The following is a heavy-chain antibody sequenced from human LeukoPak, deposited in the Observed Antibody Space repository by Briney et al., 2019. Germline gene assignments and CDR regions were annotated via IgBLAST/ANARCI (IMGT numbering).Heavy chain of an antibody. CDR3: ARDGGEGWFGEIPLFP. J-gene: IGHJ4*02. D-gene: IGHD3-10*01. CDR2: IWYDGSNK. V-gene: IGHV3-33*01. CDR1: GFTFSSYG. Sequence: GGSLRLSCAASGFTFSSYGMHWVRQAPGKGLEGVAVIWYDGSNKYYADSVKGRFTIARDNSKNTLYLQLNSLRAEDTAVYYCARDGGEGWFGEIPLFPWGQGTLVTVSS.